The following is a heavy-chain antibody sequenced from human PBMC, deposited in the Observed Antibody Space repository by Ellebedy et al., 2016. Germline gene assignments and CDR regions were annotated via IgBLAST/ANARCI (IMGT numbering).Heavy chain of an antibody. CDR3: ARDDDTNSRYSRFHH. D-gene: IGHD5-12*01. CDR1: GFSLTAYG. Sequence: GWSLRLSCAVSGFSLTAYGIHWVRQAPGKGLEWVAVMWYNGKNQNYADSVKSRFTVSRDTSKNPVYLQMDSLRAEDTAVYFCARDDDTNSRYSRFHHWGQGTLVTVSS. V-gene: IGHV3-33*01. CDR2: MWYNGKNQ. J-gene: IGHJ1*01.